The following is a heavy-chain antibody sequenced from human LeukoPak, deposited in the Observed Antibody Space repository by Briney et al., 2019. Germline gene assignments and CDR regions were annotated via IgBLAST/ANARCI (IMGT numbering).Heavy chain of an antibody. CDR1: GGSISSYY. CDR3: ARVADYYDSSGYSPGAFDI. D-gene: IGHD3-22*01. V-gene: IGHV4-4*07. CDR2: IYTSGST. J-gene: IGHJ3*02. Sequence: SETLSLTCSVSGGSISSYYWSWIRQPAGEGLEWIGHIYTSGSTKYSPSLKSRVTMSVDTSKNQFSLKLSSVTAADTAVYYCARVADYYDSSGYSPGAFDIWGQGTMVTVSS.